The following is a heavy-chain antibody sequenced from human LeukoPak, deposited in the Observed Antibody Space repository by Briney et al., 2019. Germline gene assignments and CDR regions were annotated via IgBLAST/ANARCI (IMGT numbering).Heavy chain of an antibody. V-gene: IGHV4-59*01. CDR3: ARGVRYSGSYFNY. J-gene: IGHJ4*02. CDR2: IYYSGST. CDR1: GGSISSYY. D-gene: IGHD1-26*01. Sequence: MASETLSLTCTVSGGSISSYYWSWIRQPPGKGLEWIGYIYYSGSTNYNPSLKSRVTISVDTSKNQFSLKLSSVTAADTAVYYCARGVRYSGSYFNYWGQGTLVTVSS.